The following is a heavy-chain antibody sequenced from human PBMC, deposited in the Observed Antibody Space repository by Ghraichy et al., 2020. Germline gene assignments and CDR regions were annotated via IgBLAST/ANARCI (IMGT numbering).Heavy chain of an antibody. CDR1: GFTFITYW. J-gene: IGHJ4*02. V-gene: IGHV3-7*01. CDR3: ADGGFDY. CDR2: IKQDGSEK. Sequence: GSLRLSCAASGFTFITYWMSWVRQAPGKGLEWVASIKQDGSEKYYVDSVKDRFTISRDNAKNSLYLQMNSLRAEDTAVYYCADGGFDYWGQGILVTVSS. D-gene: IGHD3-10*01.